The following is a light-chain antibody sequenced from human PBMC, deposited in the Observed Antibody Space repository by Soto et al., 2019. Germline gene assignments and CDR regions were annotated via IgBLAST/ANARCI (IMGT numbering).Light chain of an antibody. J-gene: IGKJ1*01. Sequence: DIQMTQSPSSLSASVGDRVTITCRASQSISSYLNWYQQKPGKAPKLLIYDASSFESGVPSRFSGSESGTEFTLTISSLQPDDFATYYRQQYNSYWTFGQGTKVDIK. CDR2: DAS. CDR1: QSISSY. CDR3: QQYNSYWT. V-gene: IGKV1-5*01.